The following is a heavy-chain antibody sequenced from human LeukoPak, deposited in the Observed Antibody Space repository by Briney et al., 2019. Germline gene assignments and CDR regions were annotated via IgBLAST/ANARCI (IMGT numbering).Heavy chain of an antibody. CDR1: GDTFSTYS. CDR3: ARDYYSGTYAH. V-gene: IGHV1-2*06. J-gene: IGHJ4*02. CDR2: INPNNGDT. Sequence: ASVKVSCKASGDTFSTYSISWVRQAPGQGLEWVGRINPNNGDTYYAQKFQGRVTMTTDASISTAYMELTSLTSDDTALYFCARDYYSGTYAHWGQGTQVTVSS. D-gene: IGHD1-26*01.